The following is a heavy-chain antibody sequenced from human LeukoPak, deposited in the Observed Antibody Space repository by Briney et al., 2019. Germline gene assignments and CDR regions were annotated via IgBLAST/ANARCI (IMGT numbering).Heavy chain of an antibody. CDR1: GDSFSSHD. Sequence: SETLSLTCAVSGDSFSSHDWTWIRQPPGKGLEWIGFMSYMGSTNYNPSLKSRVTISIDTSKNQFSLKLSSVTAADTAIYYCARDLVTVTKGFDIWGQGTMVSVSS. V-gene: IGHV4-59*11. CDR3: ARDLVTVTKGFDI. CDR2: MSYMGST. D-gene: IGHD4-17*01. J-gene: IGHJ3*02.